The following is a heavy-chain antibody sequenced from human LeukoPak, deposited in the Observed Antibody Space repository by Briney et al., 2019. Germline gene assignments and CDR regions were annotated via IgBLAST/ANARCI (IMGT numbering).Heavy chain of an antibody. V-gene: IGHV3-30*18. CDR2: ISYDGSNK. CDR1: GFTFSSYG. CDR3: AKDRSSGYSYGYFDY. D-gene: IGHD5-18*01. J-gene: IGHJ4*02. Sequence: PGGSLRLSCAASGFTFSSYGMHWVRQAPAKGLEWVAVISYDGSNKYYADSVKGRFTISRDNSKNTLYLQMNSLRAEDTAVYYCAKDRSSGYSYGYFDYWGQGTLVTVS.